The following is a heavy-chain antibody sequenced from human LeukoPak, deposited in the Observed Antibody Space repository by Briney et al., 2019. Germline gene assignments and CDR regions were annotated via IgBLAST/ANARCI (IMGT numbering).Heavy chain of an antibody. V-gene: IGHV5-51*01. J-gene: IGHJ4*02. CDR1: GYSFTNYW. CDR3: ARSYYYDSSGYYYWGGYFDY. CDR2: FYPGDSES. Sequence: GESLKISCQGSGYSFTNYWIGWVRQMPGKGLEWMGIFYPGDSESRYSPSFQGQVTISADKSISTAYLQWSSLKASDTAMYYCARSYYYDSSGYYYWGGYFDYWGQGTLVTVSS. D-gene: IGHD3-22*01.